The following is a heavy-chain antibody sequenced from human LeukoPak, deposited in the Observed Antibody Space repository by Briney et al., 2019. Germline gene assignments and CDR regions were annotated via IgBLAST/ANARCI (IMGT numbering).Heavy chain of an antibody. V-gene: IGHV1-46*01. J-gene: IGHJ4*02. CDR2: INPSDGST. CDR3: ARGRGGVTFGGVIAPFDY. D-gene: IGHD3-16*02. Sequence: ASVKVSCKASGYTFTSYYMHWVRQAPGQGLEWMGIINPSDGSTSYAQKFQGRVTMTRDTSTSTVYMELSSLRSEDTAVYYCARGRGGVTFGGVIAPFDYWGQGTLVTVSS. CDR1: GYTFTSYY.